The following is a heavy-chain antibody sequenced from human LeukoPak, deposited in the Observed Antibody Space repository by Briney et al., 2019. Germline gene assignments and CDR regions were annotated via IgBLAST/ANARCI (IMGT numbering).Heavy chain of an antibody. J-gene: IGHJ4*02. CDR2: ISGSGGNK. CDR3: ARDPDLRGHSGMDY. V-gene: IGHV3-23*01. CDR1: AFTFSSFA. Sequence: PGGSLRLSCAASAFTFSSFAMSWVRQAPGKGLEWVSTISGSGGNKYYADSVKGRFTISRDNSKNTLYLQMNSLSAEDTAVYFCARDPDLRGHSGMDYWGQGTLVTVSS. D-gene: IGHD5-12*01.